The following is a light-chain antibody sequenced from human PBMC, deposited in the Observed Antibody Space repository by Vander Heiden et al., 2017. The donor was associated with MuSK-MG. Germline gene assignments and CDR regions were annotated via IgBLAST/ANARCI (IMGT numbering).Light chain of an antibody. V-gene: IGLV1-47*01. CDR1: RSNIGTNH. CDR3: AAWDDSLSGVV. CDR2: RNT. J-gene: IGLJ3*02. Sequence: QSVLAQPPSASGTPGQRVTISCSGGRSNIGTNHVFWYQQLPGTAPKLLIYRNTQRQSGVPDRVSASKSGTSASLDISGLRSEDEADDFCAAWDDSLSGVVFGGGTKVTVL.